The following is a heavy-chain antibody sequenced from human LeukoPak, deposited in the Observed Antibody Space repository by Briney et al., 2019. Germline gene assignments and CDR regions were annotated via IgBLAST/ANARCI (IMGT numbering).Heavy chain of an antibody. J-gene: IGHJ4*02. D-gene: IGHD5-18*01. V-gene: IGHV1-2*02. Sequence: ASVKVSCKASGYTFTGYYMHWVRQAPGQGLEWMGWINPNSGGTNYAQKIQGRVTMTRDTSISTAYMELSRLRSDDTAVYYCAREEDVDTAMVTDYWGQGTLVTVSS. CDR2: INPNSGGT. CDR3: AREEDVDTAMVTDY. CDR1: GYTFTGYY.